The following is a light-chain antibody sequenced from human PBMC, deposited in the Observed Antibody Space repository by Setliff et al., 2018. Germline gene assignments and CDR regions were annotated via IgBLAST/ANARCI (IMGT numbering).Light chain of an antibody. CDR1: SSDVGGYHY. J-gene: IGLJ1*01. Sequence: QSVLTQPPSASGSPGQSVTISCTGTSSDVGGYHYVSWYQHHPGKAPKLMIYEVTKRPSGVPDRFSGSKSGNTASLTVSGLQAEDEADYYCSAYAGSNNWGVFGTGTKSPS. V-gene: IGLV2-8*01. CDR2: EVT. CDR3: SAYAGSNNWGV.